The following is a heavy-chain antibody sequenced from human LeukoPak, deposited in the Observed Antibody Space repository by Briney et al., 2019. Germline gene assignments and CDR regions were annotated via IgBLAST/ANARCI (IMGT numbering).Heavy chain of an antibody. D-gene: IGHD2-21*01. Sequence: PGGSPELSCAASGFTVSNNFMSWVRQAPGQGLEWVSLISGGGGTYYAASVKGRFTISRGNSENSLYLQMNSLRPEDTAAYYCARVVDSTRAFHVWGQGTLVNDS. CDR3: ARVVDSTRAFHV. CDR2: ISGGGGT. J-gene: IGHJ3*01. V-gene: IGHV3-66*01. CDR1: GFTVSNNF.